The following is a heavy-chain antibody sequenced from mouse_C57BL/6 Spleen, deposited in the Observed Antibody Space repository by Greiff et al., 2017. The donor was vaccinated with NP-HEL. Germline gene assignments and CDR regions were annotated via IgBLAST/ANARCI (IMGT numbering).Heavy chain of an antibody. J-gene: IGHJ3*01. D-gene: IGHD2-5*01. CDR1: GYTFTSYW. Sequence: VQLQQPGAELVMPGASVKLSCKASGYTFTSYWMHWVKQRPGQGLEWIGEIDPSDSYTNYNQKFKGKSTFTVDKSSSTAYMHLSSLTSEDSAVYYCARGSNYSWFAYWGQGTLVTVSA. CDR3: ARGSNYSWFAY. V-gene: IGHV1-69*01. CDR2: IDPSDSYT.